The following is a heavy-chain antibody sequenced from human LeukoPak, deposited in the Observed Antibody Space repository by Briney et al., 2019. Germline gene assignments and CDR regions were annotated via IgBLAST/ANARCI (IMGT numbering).Heavy chain of an antibody. CDR2: ISYDGSNK. V-gene: IGHV3-30*04. D-gene: IGHD3-10*01. CDR1: GVTFRSYA. CDR3: ARECILYGSGSYYFDG. J-gene: IGHJ4*02. Sequence: GGSLRLSCAASGVTFRSYAMHWVCQAPGKGLERVAVISYDGSNKYYADSAQGRFTISRDNSKNTLYRQMNSLRAEDTAVYYCARECILYGSGSYYFDGAGQGTLATASA.